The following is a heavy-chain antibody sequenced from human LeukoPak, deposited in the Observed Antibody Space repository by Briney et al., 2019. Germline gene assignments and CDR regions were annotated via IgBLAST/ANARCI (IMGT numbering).Heavy chain of an antibody. D-gene: IGHD2-15*01. CDR2: TYYRSKWYN. Sequence: SQTLSLTCAISGDSVSSNSAAWNWIRQSPSRGLEWLGRTYYRSKWYNDYAVSVKSRITINPDTSKNQFSLQLNSVTPEDTAVYYCARSHLGYCSGGSCHSVDYWGQGTLVTVSS. J-gene: IGHJ4*02. CDR1: GDSVSSNSAA. V-gene: IGHV6-1*01. CDR3: ARSHLGYCSGGSCHSVDY.